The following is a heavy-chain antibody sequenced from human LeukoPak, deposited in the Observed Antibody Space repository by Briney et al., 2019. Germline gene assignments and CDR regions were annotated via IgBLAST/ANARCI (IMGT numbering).Heavy chain of an antibody. J-gene: IGHJ5*02. D-gene: IGHD6-13*01. CDR2: ISGSGGST. CDR3: AKDRGSSWLNWFDP. Sequence: GGSLRLSCAASGFTFSSCAMSWVRQAPGKGLEWVSAISGSGGSTYYADSVKGRFTISRDNSKNTLYLQMNSLRAEDTAVYYCAKDRGSSWLNWFDPWGQGTLVTVSS. V-gene: IGHV3-23*01. CDR1: GFTFSSCA.